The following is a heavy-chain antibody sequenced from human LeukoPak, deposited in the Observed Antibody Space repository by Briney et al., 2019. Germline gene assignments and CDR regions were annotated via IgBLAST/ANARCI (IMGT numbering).Heavy chain of an antibody. J-gene: IGHJ4*02. CDR3: ARGSTAFDY. V-gene: IGHV4-4*07. CDR1: GGSISSYY. CDR2: VYTSGST. D-gene: IGHD3-10*01. Sequence: SETLSLTCTVSGGSISSYYWSWIRQPAGKGLEWIGRVYTSGSTNYNPSLKSRVAMSVDTSKDQFSLRLTSVTAADTAVYYCARGSTAFDYWGQGTLVTVSS.